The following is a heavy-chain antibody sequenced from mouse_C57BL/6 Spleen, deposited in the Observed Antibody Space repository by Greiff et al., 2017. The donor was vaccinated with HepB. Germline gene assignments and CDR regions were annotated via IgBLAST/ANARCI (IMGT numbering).Heavy chain of an antibody. J-gene: IGHJ3*01. CDR2: IYPGDGDT. V-gene: IGHV1-82*01. CDR1: GYAFSSSW. D-gene: IGHD2-4*01. Sequence: VQRVESGPELVKPGASVKISCKASGYAFSSSWMNWVKQRPGKGLEWIGRIYPGDGDTNYNGKFKGKATLTADKSSSTAYMQLSSLTSEDSAVYFCALYDYDTTFFAYWGQGTLVTVSA. CDR3: ALYDYDTTFFAY.